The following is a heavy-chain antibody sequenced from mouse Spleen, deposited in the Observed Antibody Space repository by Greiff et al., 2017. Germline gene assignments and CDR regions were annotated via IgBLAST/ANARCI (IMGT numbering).Heavy chain of an antibody. CDR1: GFSLTSYG. CDR2: IWGGGST. V-gene: IGHV2-9*01. J-gene: IGHJ1*03. D-gene: IGHD2-4*01. Sequence: VQVVESGPGLVAPSQSLSITCTVSGFSLTSYGVDWVRQPPGKGLEWLGVIWGGGSTNYNSALMSRLSISKDNSKSQVFLKMNSLQTDDTAMYYCAKHSGDDYGSWYFDVWGTGTTVTVSS. CDR3: AKHSGDDYGSWYFDV.